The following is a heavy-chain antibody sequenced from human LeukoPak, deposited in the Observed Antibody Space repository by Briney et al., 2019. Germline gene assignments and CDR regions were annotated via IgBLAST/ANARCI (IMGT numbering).Heavy chain of an antibody. D-gene: IGHD1-26*01. J-gene: IGHJ4*02. V-gene: IGHV4-59*06. CDR3: ARDRSGSYYFDY. CDR1: GGSISSYY. Sequence: SETLSLTCTVSGGSISSYYWSWIRQHPGKGLEWIGYIYYSGSTYYNPSLKSRVTISVDTSKNQFSLKLSSVTAADTAVYYCARDRSGSYYFDYWGQGTLVTVSS. CDR2: IYYSGST.